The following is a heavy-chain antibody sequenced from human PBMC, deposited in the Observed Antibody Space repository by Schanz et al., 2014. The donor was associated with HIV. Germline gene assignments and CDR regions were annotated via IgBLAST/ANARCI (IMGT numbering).Heavy chain of an antibody. V-gene: IGHV3-30*18. CDR2: IYYDGTKK. CDR3: AKDANYYDTKYRGKGNYYHYYGMDV. Sequence: QGQLVESGGGVVQPGRSLRLSCVASGFSFRTFGMHWVRQAPGKGLEWVALIYYDGTKKYYTDSEKGRFTISRDNSKNTLYLQVKSLRAEDTAVYYCAKDANYYDTKYRGKGNYYHYYGMDVWGQGTTVTVSS. J-gene: IGHJ6*02. D-gene: IGHD3-22*01. CDR1: GFSFRTFG.